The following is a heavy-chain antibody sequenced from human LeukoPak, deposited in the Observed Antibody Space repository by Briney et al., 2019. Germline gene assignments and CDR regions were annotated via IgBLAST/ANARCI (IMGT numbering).Heavy chain of an antibody. J-gene: IGHJ4*02. CDR3: ARVVDVDLHFDY. CDR1: GGSISSGGYY. Sequence: PSETLSLTCTVSGGSISSGGYYWSWIRQPPGKGLEWIGYIYHSGSTYYNPSLKSRVTISVDRSKNQFSLKLSSVTAADTAVYYCARVVDVDLHFDYWGQGTLVTVSS. V-gene: IGHV4-30-2*01. CDR2: IYHSGST. D-gene: IGHD3-10*02.